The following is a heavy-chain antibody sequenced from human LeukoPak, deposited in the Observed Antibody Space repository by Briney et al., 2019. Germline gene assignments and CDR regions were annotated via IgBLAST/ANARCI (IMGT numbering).Heavy chain of an antibody. CDR2: MSVNGVNK. D-gene: IGHD2-15*01. V-gene: IGHV3-30-3*01. J-gene: IGHJ3*02. Sequence: GTSLRLSCVASGFSFSSYSIHWVRRVPGKGLEWVAVMSVNGVNKYYADSARGRFTVSRDISKNTQFLQMNSLRFEDTAVYFCVRESCSGGSCTYDPFDIWGHGTMVTVST. CDR3: VRESCSGGSCTYDPFDI. CDR1: GFSFSSYS.